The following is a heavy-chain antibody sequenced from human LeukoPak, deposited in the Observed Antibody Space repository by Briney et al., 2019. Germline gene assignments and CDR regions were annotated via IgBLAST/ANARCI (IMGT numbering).Heavy chain of an antibody. J-gene: IGHJ5*02. CDR2: MNPNSGNT. Sequence: ASVTVSCKASGYTFTSYDINWVRQAPGQGLEGMGWMNPNSGNTGYAQKFQGRVTMTRNTSISTAYMELSSLRSEDTAVYYCARGQGYCSSTSCPNWFDRWDQGTLVTVSS. CDR1: GYTFTSYD. D-gene: IGHD2-2*01. CDR3: ARGQGYCSSTSCPNWFDR. V-gene: IGHV1-8*01.